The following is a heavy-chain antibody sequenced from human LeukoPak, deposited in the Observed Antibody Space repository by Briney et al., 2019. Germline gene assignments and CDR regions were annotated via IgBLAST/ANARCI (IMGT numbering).Heavy chain of an antibody. D-gene: IGHD3-16*01. Sequence: GGSLRLSCAASGFTFSSYSMNWVRQAPGRGLEWVSYISGSSGTIYYADSVKGRFTISRDNAKNSLYLQMNSLRAEDAAVYYCARRSEFGVLYYMDVWGKGTTVTVSS. CDR3: ARRSEFGVLYYMDV. V-gene: IGHV3-48*01. CDR2: ISGSSGTI. J-gene: IGHJ6*03. CDR1: GFTFSSYS.